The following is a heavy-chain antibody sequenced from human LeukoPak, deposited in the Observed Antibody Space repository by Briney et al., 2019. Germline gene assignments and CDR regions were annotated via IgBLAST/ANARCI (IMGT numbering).Heavy chain of an antibody. D-gene: IGHD6-6*01. Sequence: GGSLRLSCTASGFTFSNYWMHWVRQAPGKGLEWVSVIYSGGSTYYADSVKGRFTISRDNSKNTLYLQMNSLRAEDTAVYNCARIGYSSSSLDFWGRGTLVTVSS. CDR2: IYSGGST. CDR3: ARIGYSSSSLDF. CDR1: GFTFSNYW. V-gene: IGHV3-53*01. J-gene: IGHJ4*02.